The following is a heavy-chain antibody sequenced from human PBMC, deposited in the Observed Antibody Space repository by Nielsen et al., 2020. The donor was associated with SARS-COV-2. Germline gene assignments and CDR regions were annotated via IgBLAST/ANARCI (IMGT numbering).Heavy chain of an antibody. D-gene: IGHD3-16*02. CDR3: AKDRYDYVWGSYRYEPVLSN. J-gene: IGHJ4*02. V-gene: IGHV3-23*01. CDR2: ISGSGGST. Sequence: WIRQPPGKGLEWVSAISGSGGSTYYADSVKGRFTISRDNSKNTLYLQMNSLRAEDTAVYYCAKDRYDYVWGSYRYEPVLSNWGQGTLVTVSS.